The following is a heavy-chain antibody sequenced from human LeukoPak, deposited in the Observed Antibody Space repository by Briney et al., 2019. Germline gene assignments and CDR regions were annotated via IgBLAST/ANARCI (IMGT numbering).Heavy chain of an antibody. V-gene: IGHV1-18*01. Sequence: ASVKVSCKASGYTFTSYGISWVRQAPGQGLEWMGWISAYNGNTNYAQKLQGRVTMTTDTSTSTAYMELRSLRPDDTAVYYCASYSSSWYFDYWGQGTLVTVSS. CDR3: ASYSSSWYFDY. D-gene: IGHD6-13*01. CDR1: GYTFTSYG. CDR2: ISAYNGNT. J-gene: IGHJ4*02.